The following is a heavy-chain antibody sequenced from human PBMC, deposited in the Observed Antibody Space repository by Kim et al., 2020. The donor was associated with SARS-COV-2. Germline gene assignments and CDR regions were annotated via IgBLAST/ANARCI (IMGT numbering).Heavy chain of an antibody. Sequence: SETLSLTCTVSGGSISSSSYYWGWIRQPPGKGLEWIGSIYYSGSTYYNPSLKSRVTISVDTSKNQFSLKLSSVTAADTAVYYCARSRLGYYYGSGSYYARFDPWGQGTLVTVSS. CDR1: GGSISSSSYY. CDR3: ARSRLGYYYGSGSYYARFDP. J-gene: IGHJ5*02. V-gene: IGHV4-39*01. CDR2: IYYSGST. D-gene: IGHD3-10*01.